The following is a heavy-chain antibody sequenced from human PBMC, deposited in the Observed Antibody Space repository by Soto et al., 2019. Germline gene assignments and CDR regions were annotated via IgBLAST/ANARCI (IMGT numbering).Heavy chain of an antibody. V-gene: IGHV4-61*01. D-gene: IGHD6-6*01. CDR2: IYYSGST. Sequence: QVQLQESGPGLVKPSETLSLTCTVSGGSVSSGSYYWSWIRQPPGKGLEWIGYIYYSGSTNYNPSLKSRVTISVDTSKNQFSLKLSSVTAADTAVYYCARDQRAGAALLWGQGTLVTVSS. CDR1: GGSVSSGSYY. CDR3: ARDQRAGAALL. J-gene: IGHJ4*02.